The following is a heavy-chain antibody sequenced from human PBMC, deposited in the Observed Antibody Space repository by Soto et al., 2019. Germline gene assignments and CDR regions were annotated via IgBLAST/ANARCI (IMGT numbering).Heavy chain of an antibody. V-gene: IGHV1-18*01. CDR3: ARGSDSLGW. Sequence: QVQLVQSGAEVKKPGASVKVSCKASGYTFTSYGITWVRQAPGQGLERMGWINPYNVKTNYGQKFQGRVSMTTDTSTSAAYMEVRSLRSDDTAIYYCARGSDSLGWWGQGTLVTVSS. CDR2: INPYNVKT. CDR1: GYTFTSYG. J-gene: IGHJ4*02. D-gene: IGHD6-19*01.